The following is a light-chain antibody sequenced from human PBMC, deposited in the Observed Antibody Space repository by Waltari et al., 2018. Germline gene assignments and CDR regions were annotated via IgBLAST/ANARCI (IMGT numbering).Light chain of an antibody. CDR3: QSYDSSLSVWV. CDR2: GNN. CDR1: SPHNGEGYA. V-gene: IGLV1-40*01. Sequence: QSVLTQPPSVSGAPGQRVTIPCTGSSPHNGEGYAVNWYQQLPGTAPKLLIHGNNNRPSEVPDRFSASKSGTSASLAITGLQAEDEADYYCQSYDSSLSVWVFGGGTKLTVL. J-gene: IGLJ3*02.